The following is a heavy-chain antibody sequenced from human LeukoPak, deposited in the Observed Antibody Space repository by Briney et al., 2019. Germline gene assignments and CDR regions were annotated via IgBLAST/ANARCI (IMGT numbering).Heavy chain of an antibody. J-gene: IGHJ3*02. CDR2: IYTSGST. Sequence: PSETLSLTRTVSGVSISTYYWSWIRRPAGKGLEWIGRIYTSGSTTYNPSLESRVTISVDTSKNQFSLKLSSVTAADTAVYYCARATYYYDSSGPDAFDIWGQGTMVTVSS. V-gene: IGHV4-4*07. D-gene: IGHD3-22*01. CDR1: GVSISTYY. CDR3: ARATYYYDSSGPDAFDI.